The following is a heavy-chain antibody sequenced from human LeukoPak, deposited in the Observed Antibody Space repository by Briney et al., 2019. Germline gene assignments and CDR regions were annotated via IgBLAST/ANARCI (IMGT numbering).Heavy chain of an antibody. D-gene: IGHD5-18*01. V-gene: IGHV3-23*01. CDR3: AKDASRGAYSYGSSDS. CDR1: GVTFSTYA. J-gene: IGHJ4*02. Sequence: GGSLRLSCAASGVTFSTYAMNWVGQAPGKGLEWVSTISGSGTGTYYADSVKGRFTISRDNSKNTLYLQMNSLRAEDTALYYCAKDASRGAYSYGSSDSWGQGTLVTVSS. CDR2: ISGSGTGT.